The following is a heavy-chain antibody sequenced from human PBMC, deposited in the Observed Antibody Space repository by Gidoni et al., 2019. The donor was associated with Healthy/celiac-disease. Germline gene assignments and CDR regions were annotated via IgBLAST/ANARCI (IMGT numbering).Heavy chain of an antibody. J-gene: IGHJ4*02. Sequence: QVQLQESGPGLVKPSETLSLTCTVSGGSISSYYWSWIRQPPGKGLEWIGYIYYSGSTNYNPSLKSRVTISVDTSKNQFSLKLSSVTAADTAVYYCARYDSSGWFDYWGQGTLVTVSS. D-gene: IGHD3-22*01. CDR1: GGSISSYY. CDR2: IYYSGST. V-gene: IGHV4-59*01. CDR3: ARYDSSGWFDY.